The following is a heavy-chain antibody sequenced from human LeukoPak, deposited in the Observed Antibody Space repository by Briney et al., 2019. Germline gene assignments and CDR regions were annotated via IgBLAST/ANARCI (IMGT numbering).Heavy chain of an antibody. Sequence: PGGSLRLSCAASGFTFSDYYMSWIRQAPGKGVEWVSYISSSGSTIYYADSVKGRFTISRDNAKNSLYLQMNSLRAEDTAVYYCARDRPDYYGSGSYYYYYGMDVWGQGTTVTVSS. CDR2: ISSSGSTI. D-gene: IGHD3-10*01. CDR3: ARDRPDYYGSGSYYYYYGMDV. CDR1: GFTFSDYY. V-gene: IGHV3-11*01. J-gene: IGHJ6*02.